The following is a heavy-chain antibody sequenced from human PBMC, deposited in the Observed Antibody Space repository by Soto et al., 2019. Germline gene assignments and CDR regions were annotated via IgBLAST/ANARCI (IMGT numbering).Heavy chain of an antibody. CDR1: GACITSGYYH. Sequence: SETLSLTCAVSGACITSGYYHWTWIRQAPGKGLEWIGYISHSETTYYSPAIKNRITISSAISMNQFSLRLNSVTAADRVVFFCGGGGVGDLHASRAQGSLV. CDR2: ISHSETT. J-gene: IGHJ4*02. D-gene: IGHD2-8*02. CDR3: GGGGVGDLHAS. V-gene: IGHV4-30-4*01.